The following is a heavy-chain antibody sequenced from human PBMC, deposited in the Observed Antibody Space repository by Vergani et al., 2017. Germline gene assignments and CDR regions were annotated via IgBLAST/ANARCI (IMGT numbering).Heavy chain of an antibody. D-gene: IGHD6-6*01. Sequence: QVQLVESGGGVVQPGRSLRLSCAASGFTFSSYGMHWVRQAPGKGLEWVAVIWYDGSNKYYADSVKGRFTISRDNSKNTLYLQMNSLRAEDTAVYYCAREPDLIAARPAFDYWGQGTLVTVSS. CDR2: IWYDGSNK. CDR3: AREPDLIAARPAFDY. CDR1: GFTFSSYG. V-gene: IGHV3-33*01. J-gene: IGHJ4*02.